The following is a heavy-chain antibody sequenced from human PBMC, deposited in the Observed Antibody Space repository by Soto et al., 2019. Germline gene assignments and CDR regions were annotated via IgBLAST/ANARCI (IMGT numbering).Heavy chain of an antibody. J-gene: IGHJ3*01. CDR1: GFTISGKKY. Sequence: LRLSCAAFGFTISGKKYVAWVRQAPGKGLEWVSALYDLDGSFYAASVKGRFTTSSDSSKTTVYLQMNDLRPDDTAVYYCATWHEREHAYDVWGQGTTVTVSS. CDR2: LYDLDGS. CDR3: ATWHEREHAYDV. D-gene: IGHD1-1*01. V-gene: IGHV3-53*01.